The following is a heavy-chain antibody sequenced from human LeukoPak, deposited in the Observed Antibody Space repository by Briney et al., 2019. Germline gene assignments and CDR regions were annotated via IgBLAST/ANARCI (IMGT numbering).Heavy chain of an antibody. CDR2: IFYRGRT. Sequence: SETLSLTCTVSGGSISSAGHYWSWIRQQPGKGLQWIGYIFYRGRTFYNPSLKSRLNISVDASTDQFPLKLSSVTAADTAVYYCARVRVPSAENDAFDIWGQGTMVTVSS. CDR3: ARVRVPSAENDAFDI. V-gene: IGHV4-31*03. D-gene: IGHD2-15*01. CDR1: GGSISSAGHY. J-gene: IGHJ3*02.